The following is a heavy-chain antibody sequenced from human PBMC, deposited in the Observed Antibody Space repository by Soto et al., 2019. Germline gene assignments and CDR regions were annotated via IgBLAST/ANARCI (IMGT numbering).Heavy chain of an antibody. CDR2: IWYDGSNK. CDR3: ARAGVTTVTTLSF. D-gene: IGHD4-17*01. CDR1: GFTFSDYY. Sequence: PGGSLRLSCAASGFTFSDYYMSWIRQAPGKGLEWVAVIWYDGSNKYYADSVKGRFTISRDNSKNTLYLQMNSLRAEDTAVYYCARAGVTTVTTLSFWGQGTLVTVSS. V-gene: IGHV3-33*08. J-gene: IGHJ4*02.